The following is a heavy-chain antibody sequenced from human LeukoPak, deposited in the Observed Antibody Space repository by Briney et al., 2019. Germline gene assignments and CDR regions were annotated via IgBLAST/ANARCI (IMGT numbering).Heavy chain of an antibody. CDR1: GYTFTGYY. J-gene: IGHJ4*02. Sequence: GASVKVSCKASGYTFTGYYMHWVRQAPGQGLEWMGWISAYNGNTNYAQKLQGRVTMTTDTSTSTAYMELRSLRSDDTAVYYCARGVSGSYLLLYHFDYWGQGTLVTVSS. D-gene: IGHD1-26*01. CDR3: ARGVSGSYLLLYHFDY. V-gene: IGHV1-18*04. CDR2: ISAYNGNT.